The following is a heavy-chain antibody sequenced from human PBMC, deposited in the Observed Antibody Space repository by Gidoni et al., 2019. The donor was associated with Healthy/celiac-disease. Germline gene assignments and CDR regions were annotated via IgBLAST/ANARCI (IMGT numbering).Heavy chain of an antibody. V-gene: IGHV4-59*01. J-gene: IGHJ4*02. D-gene: IGHD3-22*01. Sequence: QVQLQASGPGLVKPSETLSLTCTVPGGSISSYYCSWIRQPPGKGLEWIGYIYYSGSTNYNPSLKSRVTISVDTSKNQFSLKLSSVTAADTAVYYCASLYYYDSRGDYWGQGTLVTVSS. CDR3: ASLYYYDSRGDY. CDR2: IYYSGST. CDR1: GGSISSYY.